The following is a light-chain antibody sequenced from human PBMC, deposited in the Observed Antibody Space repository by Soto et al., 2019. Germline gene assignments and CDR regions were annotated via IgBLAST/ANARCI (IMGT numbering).Light chain of an antibody. Sequence: DIQMTQSPSTLSASVGDRVTITCRASQTVSSWLAWYQQKPGKAPKLLIYDVSSLESGVPSRFSGSGSGTEFILTISSLQPDDFATYYCQQYYSYSRTFGQGTKVEVK. J-gene: IGKJ1*01. CDR1: QTVSSW. CDR3: QQYYSYSRT. V-gene: IGKV1-5*01. CDR2: DVS.